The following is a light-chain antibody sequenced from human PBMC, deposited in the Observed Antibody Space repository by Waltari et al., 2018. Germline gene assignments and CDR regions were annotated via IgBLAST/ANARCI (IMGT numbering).Light chain of an antibody. CDR2: AAS. Sequence: DIQMTQSPSSLSASVGDRVTITCRASQSISSYLNWYQQKPGKAPKLLIHAASSLQSGVPSRFSGSGSGTDFTLTISSLQPEDFATYYCQQSYSTPWTFGQGTKVEI. CDR1: QSISSY. J-gene: IGKJ1*01. CDR3: QQSYSTPWT. V-gene: IGKV1-39*01.